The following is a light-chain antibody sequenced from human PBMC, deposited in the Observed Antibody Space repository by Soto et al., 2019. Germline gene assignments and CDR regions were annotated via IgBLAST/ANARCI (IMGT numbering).Light chain of an antibody. CDR3: HQYGSSPFT. V-gene: IGKV3-20*01. CDR2: GAS. Sequence: EIVLTQSPGTLSLSPGERATLSCRASQSVSSSYLAWYQQKPGQAPRLLIYGASSRATGIPDRFSGSGSGTDFTLTISRLEPEDFAVDYCHQYGSSPFTFGGGTKVEIK. CDR1: QSVSSSY. J-gene: IGKJ4*01.